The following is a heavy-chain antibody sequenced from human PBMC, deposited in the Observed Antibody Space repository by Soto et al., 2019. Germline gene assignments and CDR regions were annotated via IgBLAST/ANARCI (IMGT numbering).Heavy chain of an antibody. V-gene: IGHV1-18*01. CDR1: GYTFTSYG. J-gene: IGHJ4*02. D-gene: IGHD3-16*02. Sequence: ASVKVSCKASGYTFTSYGISWVRQAPGQGLEWMGWISAYNGNTNYAQKLQGRVTMTTNTSTSTAYMELRSLRSEDTAVYYCARSSRTYYDYIWGSYRVSYYFDYRGQRTLVTVSS. CDR2: ISAYNGNT. CDR3: ARSSRTYYDYIWGSYRVSYYFDY.